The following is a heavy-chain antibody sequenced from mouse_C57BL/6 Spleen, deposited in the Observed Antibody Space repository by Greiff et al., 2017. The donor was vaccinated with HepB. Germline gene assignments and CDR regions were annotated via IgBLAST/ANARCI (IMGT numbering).Heavy chain of an antibody. CDR2: IYPSDSET. V-gene: IGHV1-61*01. J-gene: IGHJ2*01. D-gene: IGHD1-1*01. Sequence: QVQLKQPGAELVRPGSSVKLSCKASGYTFTSYWMDWVKQRPGQGLEWIGNIYPSDSETHYNQKFKDKATLTVDKSSSTAYMQLSSLTSEYSAVYYCARGVLGFDYWGQGTTLTVSS. CDR3: ARGVLGFDY. CDR1: GYTFTSYW.